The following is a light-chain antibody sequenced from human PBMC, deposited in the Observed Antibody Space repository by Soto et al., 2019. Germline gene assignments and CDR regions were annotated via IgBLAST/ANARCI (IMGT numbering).Light chain of an antibody. V-gene: IGKV1-9*01. CDR1: QGISSY. CDR2: AAS. J-gene: IGKJ4*01. Sequence: DIQLTQSPSFLSASVGDRVTITCRASQGISSYLAWYQQKPGKAPKLLIYAASTLQSGVPSRFSGSGSGTEFTLTIDSLQPDDSATYYCQQHKSYPLTLGGGTKVDIK. CDR3: QQHKSYPLT.